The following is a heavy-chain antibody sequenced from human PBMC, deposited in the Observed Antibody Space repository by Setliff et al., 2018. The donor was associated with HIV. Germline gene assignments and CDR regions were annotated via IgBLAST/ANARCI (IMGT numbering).Heavy chain of an antibody. J-gene: IGHJ4*02. CDR3: AAWGPRYSYAPYFFDS. V-gene: IGHV4-34*01. Sequence: PSETLSLTCTVTGGSISSYYWSWIRQPPGKGLEWIGEINYSGGTNYNPSLKSRVTISVDTSKNQFSLKLNSVTAADTAVYYCAAWGPRYSYAPYFFDSWGQGTLVTAPQ. CDR2: INYSGGT. D-gene: IGHD5-18*01. CDR1: GGSISSYY.